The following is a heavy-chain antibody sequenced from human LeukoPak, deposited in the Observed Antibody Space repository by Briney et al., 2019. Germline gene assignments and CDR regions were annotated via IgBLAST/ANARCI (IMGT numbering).Heavy chain of an antibody. Sequence: SETLSLTCTVSGGSISSYYWSWIRQPPGKGLEWIGCIYYSGSTNYNPSLKSRATISVDTSKNQFSLKLSSVTAADTAVYYCARIGATKGYWGQGTLVTVSS. V-gene: IGHV4-59*12. CDR1: GGSISSYY. CDR2: IYYSGST. CDR3: ARIGATKGY. J-gene: IGHJ4*02. D-gene: IGHD1-26*01.